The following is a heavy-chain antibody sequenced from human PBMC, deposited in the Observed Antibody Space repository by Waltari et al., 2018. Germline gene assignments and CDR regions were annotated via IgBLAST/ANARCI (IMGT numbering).Heavy chain of an antibody. D-gene: IGHD2-15*01. V-gene: IGHV3-48*03. CDR2: ISVGGHTI. CDR3: ARDIGFCSGNNCFSVL. CDR1: GFTFSCYE. J-gene: IGHJ4*02. Sequence: EGQLVESGGTLVQPGGSLRLSCAALGFTFSCYEMNWVRQAPGKGLEWISYISVGGHTIDYADSVKGRFTISRYNAENSLFLQMDSLRVDDTAIYYCARDIGFCSGNNCFSVLWGQGTLVTVSS.